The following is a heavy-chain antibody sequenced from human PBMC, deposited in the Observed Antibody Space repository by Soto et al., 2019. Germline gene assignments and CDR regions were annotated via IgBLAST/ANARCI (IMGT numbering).Heavy chain of an antibody. D-gene: IGHD3-9*01. Sequence: QVQLQESGPGLVKPSQTLSLTCTVSGGSISSGDYYWSWIRQPPGKGLEWIGSIYYSGSTYYNPSLKSRVTISVDTSKNQFSLKLSSVTAADTAVYYCARVVGVLRYFDWLLPRENWFDPWGQGTLVTVSS. CDR1: GGSISSGDYY. CDR2: IYYSGST. V-gene: IGHV4-30-4*01. CDR3: ARVVGVLRYFDWLLPRENWFDP. J-gene: IGHJ5*02.